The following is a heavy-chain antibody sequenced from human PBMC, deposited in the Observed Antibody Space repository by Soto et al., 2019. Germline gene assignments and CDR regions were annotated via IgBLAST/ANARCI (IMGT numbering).Heavy chain of an antibody. Sequence: QVQLVESGGGVVQPGRSLRLSCAASGFTFSSYAMHWVRQAPGKGLEWVAVISYDGSNKYYADSVKGRFTISRDNSKNTLYLQMNSLRAEDTAVYYCARDEGDGYNSGYYYYGMDVWGQGTTVTVSS. CDR2: ISYDGSNK. CDR3: ARDEGDGYNSGYYYYGMDV. D-gene: IGHD5-12*01. J-gene: IGHJ6*02. CDR1: GFTFSSYA. V-gene: IGHV3-30-3*01.